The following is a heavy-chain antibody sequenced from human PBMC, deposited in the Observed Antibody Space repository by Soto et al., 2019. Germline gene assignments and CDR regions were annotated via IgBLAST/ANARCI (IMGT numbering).Heavy chain of an antibody. V-gene: IGHV6-1*01. CDR3: TGITWFRGMDV. CDR2: TYYKSKWNN. Sequence: SQTLSLTCVISGDSVSSNSAGLNWIRQSPSRGLEWLGRTYYKSKWNNDYALSVKSRITINPDTPKNQFSLHLYSVTPEDTAVYYCTGITWFRGMDVWGQGTPVTVSS. CDR1: GDSVSSNSAG. J-gene: IGHJ6*02. D-gene: IGHD3-10*01.